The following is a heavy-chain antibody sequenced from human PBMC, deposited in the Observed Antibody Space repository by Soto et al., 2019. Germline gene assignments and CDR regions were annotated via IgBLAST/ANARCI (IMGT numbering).Heavy chain of an antibody. CDR1: GFTFSSYA. CDR2: ISYDGSNK. J-gene: IGHJ4*02. D-gene: IGHD5-12*01. CDR3: ARDRGRGYSGYDYVILDY. Sequence: GGSLRLSCAASGFTFSSYAMHWVRQAPGKGLEWVAVISYDGSNKYYADSVKGRFTISRDNSKSTLYLQMNSLRAEDTAVYYCARDRGRGYSGYDYVILDYWGQGTLVTVSS. V-gene: IGHV3-30-3*01.